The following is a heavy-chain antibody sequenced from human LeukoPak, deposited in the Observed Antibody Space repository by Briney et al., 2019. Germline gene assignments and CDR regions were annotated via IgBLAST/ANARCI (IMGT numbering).Heavy chain of an antibody. J-gene: IGHJ4*02. CDR2: ISGDGGST. CDR3: AKPISAASGTDFDY. CDR1: GFMFHDYA. V-gene: IGHV3-43*02. Sequence: PGGSLRLSCAAPGFMFHDYAIHWVRQAPGKGLEWVSLISGDGGSTFYADSVKGRFTISRDISKNTLYLQMNSLRAEDTAVYYCAKPISAASGTDFDYWGQGTLVTVSS. D-gene: IGHD6-13*01.